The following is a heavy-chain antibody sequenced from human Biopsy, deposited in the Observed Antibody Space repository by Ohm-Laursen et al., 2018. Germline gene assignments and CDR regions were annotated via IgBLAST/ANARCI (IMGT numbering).Heavy chain of an antibody. J-gene: IGHJ6*02. D-gene: IGHD3-9*01. Sequence: GSLRLSCAASGFTFDDYGMHWVRQAPGKGLEWVSLISWYGRTRYYADSVKGRFTISRDNSKNSLYLQMNSLRLEDTALYFCARAFRGQYFYYYYGMDVWGQGTTVTVSS. CDR1: GFTFDDYG. CDR3: ARAFRGQYFYYYYGMDV. V-gene: IGHV3-43D*04. CDR2: ISWYGRTR.